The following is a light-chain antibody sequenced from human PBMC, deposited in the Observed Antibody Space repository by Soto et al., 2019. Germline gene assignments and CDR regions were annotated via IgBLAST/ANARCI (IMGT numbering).Light chain of an antibody. CDR1: SSNIGSNT. Sequence: QSVLTQPPSASGTPGQRVTISCSGSSSNIGSNTVNWYQQLPGTAPKVLIYSNNQRPSGVPDRFSGSKSGTAASLAISGLQSEDEADYYCAAWDDSLSGVVFGAGTKVTVL. CDR3: AAWDDSLSGVV. V-gene: IGLV1-44*01. CDR2: SNN. J-gene: IGLJ1*01.